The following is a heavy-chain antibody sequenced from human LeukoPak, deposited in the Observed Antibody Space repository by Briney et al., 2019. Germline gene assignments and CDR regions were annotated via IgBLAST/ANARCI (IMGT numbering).Heavy chain of an antibody. V-gene: IGHV5-51*01. J-gene: IGHJ6*03. CDR3: ARNYYYMDV. CDR2: IYPSDSDS. CDR1: GYSFTSYW. Sequence: GESLKISCKASGYSFTSYWIGWVRQMPGKGLEWMGIIYPSDSDSRYSPSFQGQVTISADKFISTAYLQWSSLKASDTAMYYCARNYYYMDVWGKGTTVTVSS.